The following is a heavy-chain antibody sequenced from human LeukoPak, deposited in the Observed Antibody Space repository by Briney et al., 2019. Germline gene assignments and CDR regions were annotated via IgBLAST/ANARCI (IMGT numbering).Heavy chain of an antibody. Sequence: SETLSLPCAVYGGSFSGYYWSWIRQPPGKGLEWIGEINHSGSTNYNPSLKSRVTISVDTSKNQFSLKLSSVTAADTAVYYCASLSRTFSIFGVVIRDYWGQGTLVTVSS. CDR2: INHSGST. CDR3: ASLSRTFSIFGVVIRDY. D-gene: IGHD3-3*01. J-gene: IGHJ4*02. V-gene: IGHV4-34*01. CDR1: GGSFSGYY.